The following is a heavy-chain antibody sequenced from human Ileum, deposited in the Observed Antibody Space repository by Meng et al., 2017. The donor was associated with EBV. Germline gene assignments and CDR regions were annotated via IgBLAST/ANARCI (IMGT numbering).Heavy chain of an antibody. CDR3: ARYGRCNGNSFYCFDP. V-gene: IGHV4-34*01. J-gene: IGHJ5*02. Sequence: QGRLQQGGTGLLKPSETLSLTCAVYGGSFNDYYWTWLRQPPGKGLGWIGEIDQSGYTKFNPSLSSRATISRDTSNNQFSLRLNSVTAADTALYYCARYGRCNGNSFYCFDPWGQGTLVTVSS. CDR1: GGSFNDYY. CDR2: IDQSGYT. D-gene: IGHD4-23*01.